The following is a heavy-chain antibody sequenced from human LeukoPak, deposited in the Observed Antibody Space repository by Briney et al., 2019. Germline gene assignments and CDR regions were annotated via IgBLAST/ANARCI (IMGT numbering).Heavy chain of an antibody. Sequence: GGSLRLSCAASGFTFSSYRMNWVRQAPGKGLEWVSSISSSSSYIYYADSVKGRFTISRDNAKNSLYLQMNSLRAEDTAVYYCARERSGQLVSTRRYYFDYWGQGTLVTVSS. J-gene: IGHJ4*02. D-gene: IGHD6-13*01. CDR1: GFTFSSYR. CDR2: ISSSSSYI. V-gene: IGHV3-21*01. CDR3: ARERSGQLVSTRRYYFDY.